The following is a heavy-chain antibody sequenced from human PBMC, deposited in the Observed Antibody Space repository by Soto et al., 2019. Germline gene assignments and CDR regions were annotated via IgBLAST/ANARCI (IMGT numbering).Heavy chain of an antibody. Sequence: PGWSLRLSCAASGFTFSSYGMHWVRQAPGKGLEWVTVISYDGSNKYYADSVKGRFTISRDNSKNTLFLQMNSLRAEDTAVCYCEKLTVTGTTGRGEDYGGQGTMVTVSS. CDR3: EKLTVTGTTGRGEDY. D-gene: IGHD1-1*01. V-gene: IGHV3-30*18. J-gene: IGHJ4*02. CDR2: ISYDGSNK. CDR1: GFTFSSYG.